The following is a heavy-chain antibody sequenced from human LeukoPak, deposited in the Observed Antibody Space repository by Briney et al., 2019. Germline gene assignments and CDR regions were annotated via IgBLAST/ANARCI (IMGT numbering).Heavy chain of an antibody. D-gene: IGHD3-16*01. J-gene: IGHJ5*02. CDR1: GYTFTSYG. CDR3: ARVFGRSDWFDP. Sequence: ASVKVSCKASGYTFTSYGISWVRQAPGQGLEWMGWISAYNGNTNYAQKLQGRVTMTTDTSASTAYMELSSLRSEDTAVYYCARVFGRSDWFDPWGQGTLVTVSS. CDR2: ISAYNGNT. V-gene: IGHV1-18*01.